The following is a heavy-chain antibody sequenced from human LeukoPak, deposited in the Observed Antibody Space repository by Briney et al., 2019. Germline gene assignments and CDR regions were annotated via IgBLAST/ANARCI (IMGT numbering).Heavy chain of an antibody. D-gene: IGHD3-22*01. V-gene: IGHV4-59*01. Sequence: SETLSLTCTVSGGSISSYYWSWIRQPPGKGLEWIGYIYYSGSTNYNPSLKSRVTISVDTSKNQVPLKLSSVTAADTAVYYCAGYYDSFFHYWGQGTLVTVSS. J-gene: IGHJ4*02. CDR2: IYYSGST. CDR1: GGSISSYY. CDR3: AGYYDSFFHY.